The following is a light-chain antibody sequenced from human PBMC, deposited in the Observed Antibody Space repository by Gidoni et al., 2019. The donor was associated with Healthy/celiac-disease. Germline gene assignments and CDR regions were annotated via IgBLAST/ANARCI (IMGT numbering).Light chain of an antibody. CDR2: DAS. Sequence: DMQMTHAPSSLSASVGDRVTSHCEASQDISNYLNWYQQKPGKAPKLLIYDASNLETGVPYRFSGSGSGTDFTFTISSLQPEDFATYYCQQYDNLPFTFGQGTKVEIK. J-gene: IGKJ3*01. V-gene: IGKV1-33*01. CDR1: QDISNY. CDR3: QQYDNLPFT.